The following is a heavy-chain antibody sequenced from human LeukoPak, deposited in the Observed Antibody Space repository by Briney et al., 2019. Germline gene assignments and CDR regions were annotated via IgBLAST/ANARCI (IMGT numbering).Heavy chain of an antibody. D-gene: IGHD2-21*02. J-gene: IGHJ4*02. CDR3: ARGPIPAYCGGDCYRPLDY. CDR2: ISCSSSYI. CDR1: GFTFSSYS. Sequence: GGSLRLSCAASGFTFSSYSMNWVRQAPGKGLEWVSSISCSSSYIYHADSVKGRFTISRDNAKNSLYLQMNSLRAEDTAVYYCARGPIPAYCGGDCYRPLDYWGQGTLVTVSS. V-gene: IGHV3-21*01.